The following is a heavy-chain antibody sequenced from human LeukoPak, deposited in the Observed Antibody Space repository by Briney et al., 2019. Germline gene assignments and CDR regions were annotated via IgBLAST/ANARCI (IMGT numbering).Heavy chain of an antibody. J-gene: IGHJ4*02. CDR2: IWYDGSNK. CDR1: GFTFSSYG. V-gene: IGHV3-33*01. Sequence: PGGSLRLSCAASGFTFSSYGMHWVRQAPGKGLEWVALIWYDGSNKYYADSVKGRFTISRDNSKNTLYLQMNSLRAEDTAVYYRARDWSRFGELLYYWGQGTLVTVSS. D-gene: IGHD3-10*01. CDR3: ARDWSRFGELLYY.